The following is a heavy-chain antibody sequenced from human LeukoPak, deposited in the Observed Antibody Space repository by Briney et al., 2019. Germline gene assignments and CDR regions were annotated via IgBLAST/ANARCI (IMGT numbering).Heavy chain of an antibody. J-gene: IGHJ4*02. CDR2: INHSGST. CDR3: ARGGYRSSSSCPFRSWYYFDY. V-gene: IGHV4-34*01. Sequence: SETLSLTCAVYGGSFSGYYWSWIRQPPGKGLEWIGEINHSGSTNYNPSLKSRVTISVDTSKNQFSLKLSSVTAADTAVYYCARGGYRSSSSCPFRSWYYFDYWGQGTLVTVSS. D-gene: IGHD2-2*01. CDR1: GGSFSGYY.